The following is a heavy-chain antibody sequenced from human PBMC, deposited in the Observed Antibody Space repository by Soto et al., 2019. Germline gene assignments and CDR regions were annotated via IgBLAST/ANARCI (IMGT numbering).Heavy chain of an antibody. V-gene: IGHV4-30-2*01. CDR1: GASISRGGYP. Sequence: SETLSRTGVGSGASISRGGYPWTWIRQTPGKGLEWIGYVRPTGTTSYNPSLRSRVTISIDRSKNQFSLKVTSVTAADTAVYFCARALHAGITEDPGPLCNWGHGTQVTVSS. J-gene: IGHJ4*01. D-gene: IGHD2-15*01. CDR3: ARALHAGITEDPGPLCN. CDR2: VRPTGTT.